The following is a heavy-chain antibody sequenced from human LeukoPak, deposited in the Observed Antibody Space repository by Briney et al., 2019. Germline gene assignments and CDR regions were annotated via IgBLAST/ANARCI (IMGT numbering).Heavy chain of an antibody. CDR3: ARFAYCGGHCWYYFDY. Sequence: SETLSLTCTVSGGSISSYYWSWIRQPPGKGLEWIGYIYYSGSTNYNPSLKSRITISVDTSKNQFSLKLSSVTAADTAVYYCARFAYCGGHCWYYFDYWGQGSLVTVSS. D-gene: IGHD2-21*02. CDR1: GGSISSYY. CDR2: IYYSGST. V-gene: IGHV4-59*01. J-gene: IGHJ4*02.